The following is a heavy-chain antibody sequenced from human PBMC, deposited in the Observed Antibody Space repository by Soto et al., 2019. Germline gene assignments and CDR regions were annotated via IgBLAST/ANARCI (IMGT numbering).Heavy chain of an antibody. CDR3: AKNRPYSYDSSGYYSMSDY. CDR1: GFTFSSYA. J-gene: IGHJ4*02. CDR2: ISGGGGVT. Sequence: PGGSLRLSCAASGFTFSSYAMSWVRQAPGKGLEWVSAISGGGGVTYHADSVEGRFTISRDNSKNTLYLQMISLRAEDTAVYFCAKNRPYSYDSSGYYSMSDYWARELWSPSPQ. V-gene: IGHV3-23*01. D-gene: IGHD3-22*01.